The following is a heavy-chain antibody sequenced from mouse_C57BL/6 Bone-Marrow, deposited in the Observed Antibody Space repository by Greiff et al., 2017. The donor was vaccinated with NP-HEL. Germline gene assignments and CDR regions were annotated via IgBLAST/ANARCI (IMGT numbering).Heavy chain of an antibody. CDR2: IDPSDSYT. CDR3: ARDSSGYPAWFAY. V-gene: IGHV1-59*01. CDR1: GYTFTSYW. D-gene: IGHD3-2*02. Sequence: QVQLKQPGAELVRPGTSVKLSCKASGYTFTSYWMHWVKQRPGQGLEWIGVIDPSDSYTNYNQKFKGKATLTVDTSSSTAYMQLSSLTSEDSAVYYCARDSSGYPAWFAYWGQGTLVTVSA. J-gene: IGHJ3*01.